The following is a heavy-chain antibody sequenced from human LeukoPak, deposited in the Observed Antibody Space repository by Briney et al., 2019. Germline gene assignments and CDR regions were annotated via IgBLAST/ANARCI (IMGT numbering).Heavy chain of an antibody. CDR3: ASEDRSIYHF. CDR2: ISSSGSTI. Sequence: GGSLRLSCAASGFTFSSYALSWIRQAPGKGLEWVSYISSSGSTIYYADSVKGRFTISRDNAKNSLYLQMNSLRAEDTAVYYCASEDRSIYHFWGQGTLVTVSS. CDR1: GFTFSSYA. D-gene: IGHD2-21*01. J-gene: IGHJ4*02. V-gene: IGHV3-11*01.